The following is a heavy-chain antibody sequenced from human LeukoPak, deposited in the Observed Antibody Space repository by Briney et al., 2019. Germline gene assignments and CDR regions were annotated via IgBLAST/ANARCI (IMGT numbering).Heavy chain of an antibody. CDR2: ISYDGTNK. CDR3: AKGGDHTGSPDAFDM. J-gene: IGHJ3*02. D-gene: IGHD2-8*02. CDR1: GFTFRNYG. V-gene: IGHV3-30*18. Sequence: GRSLRLSCAASGFTFRNYGMHWVRQAPGKGLEWVALISYDGTNKHYGNSVKGRFTISRDTPKNTVFLQMSSLRPEDTAVYYCAKGGDHTGSPDAFDMWGQGTKVTVSS.